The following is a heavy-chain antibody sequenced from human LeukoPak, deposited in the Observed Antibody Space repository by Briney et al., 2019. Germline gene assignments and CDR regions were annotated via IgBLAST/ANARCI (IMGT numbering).Heavy chain of an antibody. Sequence: GGSLRLSCAASGFTFSSYWMHWVRQAPGKGLVWVSRINSDGSSTSYADSVNGRFTISRDNAKNTLYLQMTSLRAEDTAVYYCARAIAVTGTGGFYWGQGTLVTVSS. CDR2: INSDGSST. D-gene: IGHD6-19*01. V-gene: IGHV3-74*01. CDR3: ARAIAVTGTGGFY. J-gene: IGHJ4*02. CDR1: GFTFSSYW.